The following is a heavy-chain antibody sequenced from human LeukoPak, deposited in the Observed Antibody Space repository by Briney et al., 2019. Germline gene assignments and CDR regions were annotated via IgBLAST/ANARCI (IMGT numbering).Heavy chain of an antibody. J-gene: IGHJ4*02. V-gene: IGHV4-39*01. D-gene: IGHD4-17*01. Sequence: SETLSLTCTVSGGSISSSSYYWGWIRQPPGKGLEWIGSIYYSGSTYYNPSRKSRVTISVDTSKNQFSLKLSSVTAADTAVYYCAKNKGYGDPYPDFDYWGQGTLVTVSS. CDR1: GGSISSSSYY. CDR3: AKNKGYGDPYPDFDY. CDR2: IYYSGST.